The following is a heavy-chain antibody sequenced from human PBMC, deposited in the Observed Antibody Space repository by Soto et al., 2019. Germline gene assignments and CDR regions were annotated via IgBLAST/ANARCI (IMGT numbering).Heavy chain of an antibody. J-gene: IGHJ6*02. D-gene: IGHD5-12*01. Sequence: QVQLVESGGGLVKPEGSLRLSCAASGFTFSNYYMSWVRQAPGKGLEWVSYISSIGTNRYYAESVEGRFTISRDTAKKSLYLQMNSLRAEDTAVYYCARDREYSPYGLDVWGQGTTVTVSS. CDR3: ARDREYSPYGLDV. CDR1: GFTFSNYY. CDR2: ISSIGTNR. V-gene: IGHV3-11*01.